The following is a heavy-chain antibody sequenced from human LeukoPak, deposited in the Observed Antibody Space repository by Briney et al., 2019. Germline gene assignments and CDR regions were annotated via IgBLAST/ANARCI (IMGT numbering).Heavy chain of an antibody. CDR2: ISYDGISI. CDR1: GLTFSSYG. D-gene: IGHD6-13*01. Sequence: PGGSLRLSCAASGLTFSSYGMHWVRQAPGKGLEWVAVISYDGISIYYADSVKGRFTISRDNANNTLYLQRNRLGAEDTAIYYCARHPQAAHFDYWGQGTLVSVSS. V-gene: IGHV3-30*03. CDR3: ARHPQAAHFDY. J-gene: IGHJ4*02.